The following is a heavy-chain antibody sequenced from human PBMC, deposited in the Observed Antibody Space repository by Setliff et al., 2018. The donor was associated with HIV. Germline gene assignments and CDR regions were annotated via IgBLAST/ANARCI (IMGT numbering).Heavy chain of an antibody. D-gene: IGHD5-12*01. CDR1: GYTFDNYD. V-gene: IGHV1-18*01. Sequence: GPSVKVSCKASGYTFDNYDFSWVRQAPGQGLEWMGWISTFNGGTNSAQRFRDRVTLTTDTSTATAYMELKSLKSNDTAVYYCARGGGYRGYDGTLDYWGQGTLVTVSS. J-gene: IGHJ4*02. CDR2: ISTFNGGT. CDR3: ARGGGYRGYDGTLDY.